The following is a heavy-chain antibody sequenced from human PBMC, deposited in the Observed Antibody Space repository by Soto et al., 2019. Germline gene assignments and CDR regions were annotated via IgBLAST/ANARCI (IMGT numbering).Heavy chain of an antibody. CDR2: ISGSGGST. Sequence: GGSLRLSCAASGFTFSSYAMSWVRQAPGKGLEWVSAISGSGGSTYYADSVKGRFTISRDNSKNTLYLQMNSLRAEDTAXYYCAKDSVVVPAASLVAYNWFDPWGQGTLVTVSS. CDR3: AKDSVVVPAASLVAYNWFDP. CDR1: GFTFSSYA. V-gene: IGHV3-23*01. D-gene: IGHD2-2*01. J-gene: IGHJ5*02.